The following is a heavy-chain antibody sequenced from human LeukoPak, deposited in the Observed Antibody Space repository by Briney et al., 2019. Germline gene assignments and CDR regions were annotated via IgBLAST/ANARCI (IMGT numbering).Heavy chain of an antibody. V-gene: IGHV4-31*01. D-gene: IGHD6-19*01. CDR3: ARGGDSSDWGGGFDY. CDR2: IYYSGST. Sequence: PSETLSLTCTVSRGSLSRGGYYWSWISQHPGKGMEWIGYIYYSGSTYYNPSLKSLVTISVDTSNTQFSLKLSSVTAADTAVYYCARGGDSSDWGGGFDYWGQGTVVTVSS. J-gene: IGHJ4*02. CDR1: RGSLSRGGYY.